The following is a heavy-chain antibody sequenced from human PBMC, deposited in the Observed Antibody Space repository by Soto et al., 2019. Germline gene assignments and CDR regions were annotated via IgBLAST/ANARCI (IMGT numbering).Heavy chain of an antibody. Sequence: SVKGYCKASGYTITSYVINWVRQATGQGLEWMGWMNPNSGNTGYAQKFQGRVTMTRNTSISTAYMELSSLRSEDTAVYYCARTLYGDNVDYWGQGTLVTVSS. D-gene: IGHD4-17*01. J-gene: IGHJ4*02. V-gene: IGHV1-8*01. CDR1: GYTITSYV. CDR3: ARTLYGDNVDY. CDR2: MNPNSGNT.